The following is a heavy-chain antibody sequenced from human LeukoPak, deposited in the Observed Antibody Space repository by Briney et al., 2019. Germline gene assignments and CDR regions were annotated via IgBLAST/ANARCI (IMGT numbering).Heavy chain of an antibody. Sequence: GGSLRLSCAASGFTFSSYAMSWVRQAPGKGLEWVSAISGSGGSTYYADSVKGRFTISRDNSKNTLYLQMNSLRAEDTAVYYCAKPTRITIFGVAEYYFDYWGQGTLVTVSS. D-gene: IGHD3-3*01. J-gene: IGHJ4*02. CDR3: AKPTRITIFGVAEYYFDY. CDR1: GFTFSSYA. CDR2: ISGSGGST. V-gene: IGHV3-23*01.